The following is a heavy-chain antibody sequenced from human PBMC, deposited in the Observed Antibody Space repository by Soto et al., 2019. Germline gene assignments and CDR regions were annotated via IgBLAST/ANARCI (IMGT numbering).Heavy chain of an antibody. V-gene: IGHV4-4*02. CDR2: IYHSGSS. Sequence: SETLSLTCAVSAGSISSNCWWIWVRQPPGKGLEWIGEIYHSGSSTYSPSLKSPVTISVDKSKNQFSLKLSSVTAADTAVYYCARRGDGSGSLDYWGRGTLVTVSS. CDR3: ARRGDGSGSLDY. D-gene: IGHD3-10*01. J-gene: IGHJ4*02. CDR1: AGSISSNCW.